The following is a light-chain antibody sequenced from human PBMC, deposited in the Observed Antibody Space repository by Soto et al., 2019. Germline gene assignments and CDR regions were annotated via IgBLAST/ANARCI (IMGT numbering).Light chain of an antibody. V-gene: IGKV2-30*02. Sequence: DVVLTQSPLSLPVTLGQPASISCRSSQSLIHSDGSTYLSWFQQRPGQSPRRLIYEVSDRDSGVPDRFSGSGSGTEFTLNISRVEAEDVGVYYCMQGTHWPWTFGQGTKVEIK. CDR2: EVS. CDR3: MQGTHWPWT. CDR1: QSLIHSDGSTY. J-gene: IGKJ1*01.